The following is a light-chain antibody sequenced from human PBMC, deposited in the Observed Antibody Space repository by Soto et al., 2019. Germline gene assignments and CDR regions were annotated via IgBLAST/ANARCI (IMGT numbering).Light chain of an antibody. CDR2: DAS. V-gene: IGKV1-33*01. CDR3: QQYDILPFT. Sequence: DIQMTQSPSSLSASVGDRVTITCQASQDISNFLNWYQQKPGKALKLLIYDASNLEKGVPSRFSGNGSGADFTFTISSLQPEDFAAYYCQQYDILPFTFGPGTKVDIK. CDR1: QDISNF. J-gene: IGKJ3*01.